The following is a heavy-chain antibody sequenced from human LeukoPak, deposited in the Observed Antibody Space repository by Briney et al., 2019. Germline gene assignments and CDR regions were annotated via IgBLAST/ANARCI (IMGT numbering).Heavy chain of an antibody. CDR2: IIPIFGTA. J-gene: IGHJ4*02. V-gene: IGHV1-69*13. D-gene: IGHD6-13*01. CDR1: GYTFTSYY. Sequence: ASVKVSCKASGYTFTSYYMHWVRQAPGQGPEWMGGIIPIFGTANYAQKFQGRVTITADESTSTAYMELSSLRSEDTAVYYCATQGYSSWGQGTLVTVSS. CDR3: ATQGYSS.